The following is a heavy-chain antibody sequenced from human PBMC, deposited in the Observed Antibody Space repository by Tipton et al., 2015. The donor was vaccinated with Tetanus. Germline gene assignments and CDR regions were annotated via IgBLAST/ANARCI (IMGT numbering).Heavy chain of an antibody. V-gene: IGHV4-34*01. CDR3: ARGGSYSYGPRGFDL. CDR2: INHSGST. CDR1: GGSFSAYY. J-gene: IGHJ2*01. D-gene: IGHD5-18*01. Sequence: LRLSCAVYGGSFSAYYWSWIRQSPGKGLEWIGEINHSGSTTYSSSFKSRVTISVDTPKNQFSLKLTSLTVADTAVYYCARGGSYSYGPRGFDLWGRGTLVTVSS.